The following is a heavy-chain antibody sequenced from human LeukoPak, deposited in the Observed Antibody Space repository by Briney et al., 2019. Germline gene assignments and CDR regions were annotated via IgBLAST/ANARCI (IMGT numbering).Heavy chain of an antibody. J-gene: IGHJ4*02. Sequence: SETLSLTCTVSGGSISSGSYYRSWIRQPAGRGLGWIGRIYTSGSTNYNPSLKSRVTMSVDTSKNQFSLKLSSVTAADTAVYYCARDRIGAAAGGYYFDYWGQGTLVTVSS. CDR3: ARDRIGAAAGGYYFDY. CDR2: IYTSGST. D-gene: IGHD6-13*01. CDR1: GGSISSGSYY. V-gene: IGHV4-61*02.